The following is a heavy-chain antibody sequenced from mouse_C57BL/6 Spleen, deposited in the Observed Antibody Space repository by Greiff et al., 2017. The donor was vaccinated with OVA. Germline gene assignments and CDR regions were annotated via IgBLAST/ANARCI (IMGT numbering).Heavy chain of an antibody. D-gene: IGHD4-1*01. Sequence: QVQLQQPGAELVMPGASVKLSCKASGYTFTSYWMHWVKQRPGQGLEWIGEIDPSDSYTNYNQKFKGKSTLTVDKSSSTAYMQLSSLTSEDSAVYYCARKGNWDEGAWFAYWGQGTLVTVSA. CDR3: ARKGNWDEGAWFAY. J-gene: IGHJ3*01. CDR1: GYTFTSYW. V-gene: IGHV1-69*01. CDR2: IDPSDSYT.